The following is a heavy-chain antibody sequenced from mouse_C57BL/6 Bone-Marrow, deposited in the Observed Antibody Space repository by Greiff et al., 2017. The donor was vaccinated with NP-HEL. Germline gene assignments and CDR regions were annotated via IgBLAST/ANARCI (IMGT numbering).Heavy chain of an antibody. Sequence: QVQLKQSGAELVRPGASVKLSCKASGYTFTDYYINWVKQRPGQGLEWIARIYPGSGNTYYNEKLKGKATLTAEKSSSTAYMQLSSLTSEDSAVYFCAREGGNGPWFAYWGQGTLVTVSA. J-gene: IGHJ3*01. CDR2: IYPGSGNT. CDR1: GYTFTDYY. CDR3: AREGGNGPWFAY. V-gene: IGHV1-76*01.